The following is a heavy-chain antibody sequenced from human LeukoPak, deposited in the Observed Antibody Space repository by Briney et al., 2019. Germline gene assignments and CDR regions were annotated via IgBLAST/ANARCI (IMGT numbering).Heavy chain of an antibody. CDR3: AKSSWEFIPTTFDY. CDR1: GFTFSSYG. V-gene: IGHV3-23*01. CDR2: IRGSGGST. Sequence: GGTLRLSCAASGFTFSSYGMSWVRQAPGKGLEWVSAIRGSGGSTYYADSVKGRFTISRDNSKNTLYLQMNSLRAEDTAVYYCAKSSWEFIPTTFDYWGQGTLVTVSS. D-gene: IGHD6-13*01. J-gene: IGHJ4*02.